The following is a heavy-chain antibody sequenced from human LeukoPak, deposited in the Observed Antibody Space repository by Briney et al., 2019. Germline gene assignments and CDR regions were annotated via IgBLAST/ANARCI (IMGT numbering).Heavy chain of an antibody. J-gene: IGHJ4*02. D-gene: IGHD3-3*01. Sequence: ASVKVSCKASGYTFTSYYMHWVRQAPGQGLEWMGIINPSGGSTSYAQKFQGRVTMTRDTSTSTVYMELSSLRSEDTAVYYCAREHNDFWSGYYMTFFDYWGQGTLVTVSP. CDR2: INPSGGST. CDR1: GYTFTSYY. CDR3: AREHNDFWSGYYMTFFDY. V-gene: IGHV1-46*01.